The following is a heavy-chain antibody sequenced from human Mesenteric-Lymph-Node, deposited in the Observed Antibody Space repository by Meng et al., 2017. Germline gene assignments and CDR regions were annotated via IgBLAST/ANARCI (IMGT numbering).Heavy chain of an antibody. CDR1: GGSISTYY. V-gene: IGHV4-59*12. CDR3: ARTYSNYFIYYYGMDV. Sequence: SETLSLTCTAPGGSISTYYWSWIRQPPGKGLEWIGYIKYIGSTNSNPSLKSRVSISVDTSKNQFSLKLNSVTAADTALYYCARTYSNYFIYYYGMDVWGQGTTVTVSS. D-gene: IGHD4-11*01. J-gene: IGHJ6*02. CDR2: IKYIGST.